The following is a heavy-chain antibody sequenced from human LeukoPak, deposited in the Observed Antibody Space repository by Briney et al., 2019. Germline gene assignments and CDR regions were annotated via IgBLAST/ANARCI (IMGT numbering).Heavy chain of an antibody. CDR1: GGSIGSFY. CDR2: IYYSGST. CDR3: ARQYSRGYYLTLYYFDY. V-gene: IGHV4-39*01. D-gene: IGHD3-22*01. J-gene: IGHJ4*02. Sequence: PSETLSLTCTVSGGSIGSFYWGWIRQPPGKGLEWIGSIYYSGSTYYNPSLKSRVTISVDTSKNQFSLKLSSVAGAATAVYYCARQYSRGYYLTLYYFDYWGQGTLVTVSS.